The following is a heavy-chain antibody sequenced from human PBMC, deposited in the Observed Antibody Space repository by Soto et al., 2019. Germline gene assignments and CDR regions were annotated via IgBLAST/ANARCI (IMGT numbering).Heavy chain of an antibody. CDR1: AFTLSKFV. CDR2: TSNDGSNT. Sequence: QVQVVESGGGVVQPGKSLRLSCAASAFTLSKFVMHWVRQAPGRGLEWVAVTSNDGSNTFYADSVKGRFTISRDNSKSTVYLQMNSLRTEDTAVYYCARGNLDVWGQGTTVTVSS. CDR3: ARGNLDV. D-gene: IGHD1-7*01. J-gene: IGHJ6*02. V-gene: IGHV3-30-3*01.